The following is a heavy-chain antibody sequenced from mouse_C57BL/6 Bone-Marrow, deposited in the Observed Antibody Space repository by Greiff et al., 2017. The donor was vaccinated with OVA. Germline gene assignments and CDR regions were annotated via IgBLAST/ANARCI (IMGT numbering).Heavy chain of an antibody. Sequence: EVQLQQSGPELVKPGASVKMSCKASGYTFTDYNMHWVKQSHGKSLEWIGYINPNNGGTSYNQKFKGKATLTVNKSSSTAYMELRSLTSEDSAVYYCANYYEYGSWFAYWGQGTLVTVSA. CDR2: INPNNGGT. CDR3: ANYYEYGSWFAY. CDR1: GYTFTDYN. V-gene: IGHV1-22*01. D-gene: IGHD2-4*01. J-gene: IGHJ3*01.